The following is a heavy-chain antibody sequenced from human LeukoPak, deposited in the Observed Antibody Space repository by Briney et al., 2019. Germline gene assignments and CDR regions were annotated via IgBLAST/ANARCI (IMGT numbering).Heavy chain of an antibody. D-gene: IGHD2-15*01. CDR2: IYTRGST. CDR3: ARGRYCSADICSGGDAFDI. CDR1: GGSINNYY. J-gene: IGHJ3*02. V-gene: IGHV4-4*07. Sequence: SETLSLTCSVSGGSINNYYWRWIRQPAGKGLEWIGRIYTRGSTNYNPSLKSRVTMSVDTSKNQFSLKLSSVTAADTAVYYCARGRYCSADICSGGDAFDIWGQGTMVSVSS.